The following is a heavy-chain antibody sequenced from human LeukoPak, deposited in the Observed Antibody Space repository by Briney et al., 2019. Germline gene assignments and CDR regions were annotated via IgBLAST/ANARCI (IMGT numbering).Heavy chain of an antibody. Sequence: SETLSLTCAVYGGSFSGYYWSWIRQPPGKGLEWIGEINHSGSTNYNPSLKSRVTISVDTSKNQFSLKLSSVTAADTAVYYCARGDIIRGDYNWFDPWGQGILVTVSS. CDR1: GGSFSGYY. V-gene: IGHV4-34*01. J-gene: IGHJ5*02. CDR3: ARGDIIRGDYNWFDP. D-gene: IGHD3-10*01. CDR2: INHSGST.